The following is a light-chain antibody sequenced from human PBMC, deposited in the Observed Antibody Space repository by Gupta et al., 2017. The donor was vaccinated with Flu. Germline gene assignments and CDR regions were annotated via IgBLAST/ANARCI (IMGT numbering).Light chain of an antibody. CDR2: KSP. V-gene: IGKV1-5*03. J-gene: IGKJ1*01. CDR3: QQYNTYPWT. CDR1: QSINSW. Sequence: GDRVTITCRASQSINSWLAWYQQKPGKAPKLLIYKSPSLESGVPSRFSGSRSGTEFTLTIRSLQPDDFATYHCQQYNTYPWTFGQGTKVEIK.